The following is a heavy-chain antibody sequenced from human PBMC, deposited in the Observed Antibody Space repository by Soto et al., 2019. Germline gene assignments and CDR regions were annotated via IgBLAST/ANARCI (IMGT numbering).Heavy chain of an antibody. D-gene: IGHD4-4*01. J-gene: IGHJ6*02. Sequence: GGSLTLSCAASGFTFSSYGMHWVRQAPGKGLEWVAVISYDGSNKYYADSVKGRFTISRDNSKNTLYLQMNSLRAEDTAVYYCAKDDYRNLNYYYGLDVWGQGTTVTVSS. CDR1: GFTFSSYG. V-gene: IGHV3-30*18. CDR2: ISYDGSNK. CDR3: AKDDYRNLNYYYGLDV.